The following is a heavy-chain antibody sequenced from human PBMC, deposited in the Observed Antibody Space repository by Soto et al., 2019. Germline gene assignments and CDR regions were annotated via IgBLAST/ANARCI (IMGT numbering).Heavy chain of an antibody. Sequence: PSETLSLTCTVSGGSISSSSYYWGWIRQPPGKGLEWIGSIYYSGSTYYNPSLKSRVTISVDTSKNQFSLKLSSVTAADTAVYYCAVQIPLDCSSTSCLAFDYWGQGTLVTVSS. CDR1: GGSISSSSYY. J-gene: IGHJ4*02. CDR3: AVQIPLDCSSTSCLAFDY. D-gene: IGHD2-2*01. CDR2: IYYSGST. V-gene: IGHV4-39*01.